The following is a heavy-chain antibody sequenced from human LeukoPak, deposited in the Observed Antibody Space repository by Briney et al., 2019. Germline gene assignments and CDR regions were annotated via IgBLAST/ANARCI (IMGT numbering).Heavy chain of an antibody. Sequence: SVKVSCKASGGTFSSYAISWVRQAPGQGLEWMGGIIPIFGTANYAQKFEGRVTITADESTSTAYMELSSLRSEDTAVYYCAVIAAAAATNFDYWGQGTQVTVSS. D-gene: IGHD6-13*01. CDR3: AVIAAAAATNFDY. CDR1: GGTFSSYA. J-gene: IGHJ4*02. V-gene: IGHV1-69*01. CDR2: IIPIFGTA.